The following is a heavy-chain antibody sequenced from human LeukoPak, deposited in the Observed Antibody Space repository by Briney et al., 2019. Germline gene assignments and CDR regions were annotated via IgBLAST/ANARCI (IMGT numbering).Heavy chain of an antibody. CDR1: GFTFSHYW. D-gene: IGHD3-10*01. J-gene: IGHJ4*02. CDR3: ARDSSRGDFEY. Sequence: PGGSLRLSCAASGFTFSHYWMSWVRRAPGKGLEWVANIKHDGSQKEHVDAVKGRFTISRDNDKNSLFLQMNSLRAEDTAVYFCARDSSRGDFEYWGQGTLVTVSS. V-gene: IGHV3-7*01. CDR2: IKHDGSQK.